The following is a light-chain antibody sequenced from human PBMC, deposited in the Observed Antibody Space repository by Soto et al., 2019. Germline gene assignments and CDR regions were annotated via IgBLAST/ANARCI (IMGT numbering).Light chain of an antibody. Sequence: EIVLTQSPGTLSLSPGERAILSCRASHSVSTYLAWYQQKPGQSPRLLIYGASTRATGIPDRFSGSGSGTDFTLTSSRVEPEDFAVFYCHRYGSSPHTFGQGTKLEIK. CDR2: GAS. CDR3: HRYGSSPHT. J-gene: IGKJ2*01. CDR1: HSVSTY. V-gene: IGKV3-20*01.